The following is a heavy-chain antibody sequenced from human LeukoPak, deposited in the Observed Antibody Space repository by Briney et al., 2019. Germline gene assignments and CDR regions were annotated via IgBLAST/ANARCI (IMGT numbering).Heavy chain of an antibody. V-gene: IGHV3-53*01. CDR2: IYTGGST. J-gene: IGHJ4*02. CDR1: GFTVSSTY. Sequence: GGSLRLSCAASGFTVSSTYMSWVREAPGKGLEWVSVIYTGGSTYYADSVKGRFTISRDNSKNTLYLQMNSLRAEDTAVYYCARDNYGGNLDYWGQGTLVTVSS. CDR3: ARDNYGGNLDY. D-gene: IGHD4-23*01.